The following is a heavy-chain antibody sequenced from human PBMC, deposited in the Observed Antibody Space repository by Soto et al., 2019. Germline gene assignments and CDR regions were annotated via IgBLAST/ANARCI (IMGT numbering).Heavy chain of an antibody. CDR3: ARGASGGVEYWYFDL. J-gene: IGHJ2*01. CDR1: GGSFSKKA. Sequence: QVQLVQSGAELKKPGSSVKVSCEASGGSFSKKAISWVRQAPGQGLEWMGGINTKFGATNYAPKFQGRITITADESTNTVYMALSSLTSEDTAVYYCARGASGGVEYWYFDLWGRGTLVSVSS. CDR2: INTKFGAT. D-gene: IGHD2-8*02. V-gene: IGHV1-69*01.